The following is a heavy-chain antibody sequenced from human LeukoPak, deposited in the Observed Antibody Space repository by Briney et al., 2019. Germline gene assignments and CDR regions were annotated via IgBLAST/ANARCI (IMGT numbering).Heavy chain of an antibody. CDR2: IYYSGST. D-gene: IGHD3-3*02. CDR3: ATLHFWSGYSYFDY. Sequence: SQTLSLTCTVSGGSISSGGYYWSWIRQHPGKGLEWIGYIYYSGSTNYNPSLKSRVTISVDTSKNQFSLNLNSVTAADTAVYYCATLHFWSGYSYFDYWGQGALVTVSS. CDR1: GGSISSGGYY. J-gene: IGHJ4*02. V-gene: IGHV4-31*03.